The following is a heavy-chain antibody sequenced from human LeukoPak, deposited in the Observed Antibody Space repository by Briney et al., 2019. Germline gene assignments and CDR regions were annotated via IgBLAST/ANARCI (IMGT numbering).Heavy chain of an antibody. V-gene: IGHV3-74*01. CDR3: IRGLLAAAGTEY. D-gene: IGHD6-13*01. CDR1: GFTFSGYW. CDR2: INTDGSIT. Sequence: GGSLRLSCAASGFTFSGYWMHWVRQAPGKGLVWVSRINTDGSITTYADSVKGRFTISRDNSKNTLYLQMNSLRVEDTAIYYCIRGLLAAAGTEYWGQGTLVTVSS. J-gene: IGHJ4*02.